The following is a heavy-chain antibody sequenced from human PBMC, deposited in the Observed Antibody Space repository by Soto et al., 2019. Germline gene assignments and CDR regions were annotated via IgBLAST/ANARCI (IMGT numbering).Heavy chain of an antibody. CDR1: GFTFISYG. CDR2: IWYDGSNK. Sequence: VVSLRLSCAASGFTFISYGMHWVRQARGKGLEWVAVIWYDGSNKYYADSVKGRFTISRDNSKNTLYLQMNSLRAEDTAVYYCARDKSTVTSRFIFDYWGQGTLVTVSS. V-gene: IGHV3-33*01. J-gene: IGHJ4*02. CDR3: ARDKSTVTSRFIFDY. D-gene: IGHD4-17*01.